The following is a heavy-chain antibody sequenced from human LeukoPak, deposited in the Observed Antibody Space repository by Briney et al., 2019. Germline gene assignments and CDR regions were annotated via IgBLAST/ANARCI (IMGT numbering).Heavy chain of an antibody. CDR1: GYTFTGYY. J-gene: IGHJ4*02. D-gene: IGHD2-2*01. CDR3: ARERIVVVPAAIGGDFDY. V-gene: IGHV1-2*02. CDR2: INPNSGGT. Sequence: ASVKVSCKASGYTFTGYYMHWVRQAPGQGLEWMGWINPNSGGTNYAQKFQGRVTMTRDTSISTAYMELSRLRSDDTAVYYCARERIVVVPAAIGGDFDYWGQGTLVTVSS.